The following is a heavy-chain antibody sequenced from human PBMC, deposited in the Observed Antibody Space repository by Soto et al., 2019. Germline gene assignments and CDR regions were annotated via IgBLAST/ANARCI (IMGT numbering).Heavy chain of an antibody. CDR3: VRGASLNFDY. CDR2: VNWNGGST. Sequence: EVQLVESGGGVLRPGESLRLSCAASGFIFDDYGMSWARQAPGKGLEWVSGVNWNGGSTGYADSVNGRFTISRDNAKNFLFLQMNSLRVEDTAFYYCVRGASLNFDYWGQGTLVTVSS. V-gene: IGHV3-20*04. D-gene: IGHD1-26*01. J-gene: IGHJ4*02. CDR1: GFIFDDYG.